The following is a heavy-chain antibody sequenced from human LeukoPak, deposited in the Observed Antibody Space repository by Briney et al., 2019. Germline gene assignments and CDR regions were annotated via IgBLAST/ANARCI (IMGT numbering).Heavy chain of an antibody. CDR1: GGSISSGGYS. CDR3: ARLGYDSSGGFDY. V-gene: IGHV4-30-2*03. D-gene: IGHD3-22*01. Sequence: SETLSLTCAVSGGSISSGGYSWSWIRQPPGKGLEWIGYIYYSGSTYYNPSLKSRVTISVDTSKNQFSLKLSSVTAADTAVYYCARLGYDSSGGFDYWGQGTLVTVSS. J-gene: IGHJ4*02. CDR2: IYYSGST.